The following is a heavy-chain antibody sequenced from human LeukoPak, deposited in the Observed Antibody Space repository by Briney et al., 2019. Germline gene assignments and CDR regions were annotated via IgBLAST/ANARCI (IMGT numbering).Heavy chain of an antibody. D-gene: IGHD6-13*01. CDR1: GYTFTSYG. CDR3: ARDLLRANIWQQLVRGNWFDP. V-gene: IGHV1-18*01. CDR2: ISAYNGNT. Sequence: ASVKVSCKASGYTFTSYGISWVRQAPGQGLEWMGWISAYNGNTNYAQKLQGRVTMTTDTSTSTAYMELRSLRSDGTAVYYCARDLLRANIWQQLVRGNWFDPWGQGTLVTVSS. J-gene: IGHJ5*02.